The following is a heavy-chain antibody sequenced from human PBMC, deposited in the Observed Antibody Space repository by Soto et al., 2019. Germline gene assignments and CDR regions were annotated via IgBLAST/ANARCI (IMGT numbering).Heavy chain of an antibody. Sequence: GGSLSLSCAASGFTFSSYAMSWVRQAPGKGLEWVSAISGSGGSTYYADSVKGRFTISRDNSKNTLYLQMNSLRAEDTAVYYCAKDTAKDSSSLFDYWGQGTLVTVSS. CDR2: ISGSGGST. CDR1: GFTFSSYA. J-gene: IGHJ4*02. D-gene: IGHD6-6*01. CDR3: AKDTAKDSSSLFDY. V-gene: IGHV3-23*01.